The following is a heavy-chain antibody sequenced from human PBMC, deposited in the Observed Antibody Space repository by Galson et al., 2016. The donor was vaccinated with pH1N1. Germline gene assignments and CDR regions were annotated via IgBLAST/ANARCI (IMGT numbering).Heavy chain of an antibody. CDR1: GDTFIDYA. CDR2: IIPILGVV. Sequence: SVKVSCKASGDTFIDYAISWVRQAPGQGLEWMGAIIPILGVVSYAQTFQGRVAMTAANSTTIVYMELSSLRSEDTAVYYCGRDGYGGATEYWGQGVLVTVSS. D-gene: IGHD4-23*01. V-gene: IGHV1-69*10. CDR3: GRDGYGGATEY. J-gene: IGHJ4*02.